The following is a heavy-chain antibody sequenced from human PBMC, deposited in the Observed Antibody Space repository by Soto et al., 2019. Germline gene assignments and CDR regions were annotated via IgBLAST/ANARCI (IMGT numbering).Heavy chain of an antibody. Sequence: ASVKVSCKASGYTFSAYYIHWVRQAPGQGLEWMGWINPNSGDTNFAQKFQGRVSMTRAASISTAFMELSRLTADDTAVYYCARAGRPLAALAAYYYYALDVWGQGTRVTVSS. J-gene: IGHJ6*02. CDR2: INPNSGDT. D-gene: IGHD3-10*01. V-gene: IGHV1-2*02. CDR3: ARAGRPLAALAAYYYYALDV. CDR1: GYTFSAYY.